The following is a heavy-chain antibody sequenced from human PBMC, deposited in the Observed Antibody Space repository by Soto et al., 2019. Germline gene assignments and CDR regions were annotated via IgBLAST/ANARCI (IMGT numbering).Heavy chain of an antibody. CDR1: GGSISNFY. CDR3: ARHKDAGSDRGGMDV. D-gene: IGHD6-25*01. Sequence: QVQLQESGPGLVKPSETLSLTCTVSGGSISNFYWTWIRQPPGKGLEWIGNVHYSGNTNYNPSLKSRVTTSVDTAKNQRSLNLGSVTAADTAVYYCARHKDAGSDRGGMDVWGQGTTVTVSS. V-gene: IGHV4-59*08. J-gene: IGHJ6*02. CDR2: VHYSGNT.